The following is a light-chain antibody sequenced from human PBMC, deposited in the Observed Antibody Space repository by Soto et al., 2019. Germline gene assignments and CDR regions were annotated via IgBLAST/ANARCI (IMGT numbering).Light chain of an antibody. CDR1: SSNIGAGYD. J-gene: IGLJ2*01. V-gene: IGLV1-40*01. CDR3: RSYETSLPGV. Sequence: QSVLTQPPSVSGAPGQRVTISCTGSSSNIGAGYDVHWYQQLPGTAPKLLIYGNSNRPSGVPDRFSGSKSGTSASLAITGLQAEIEGDYYCRSYETSLPGVFGGGTQVPV. CDR2: GNS.